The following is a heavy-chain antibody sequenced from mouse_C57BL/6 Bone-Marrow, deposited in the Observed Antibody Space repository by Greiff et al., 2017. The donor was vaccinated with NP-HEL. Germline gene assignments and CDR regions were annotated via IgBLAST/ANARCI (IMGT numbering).Heavy chain of an antibody. J-gene: IGHJ4*01. Sequence: EVQVVESGGGLVQPGGSLKLSCAASGFTFSDYYMYWVRQTPEKRLEWVAYISNGGGSTYYPDTVKGRFTISRDNAKNTLYLQMSRLQSEDTAMYYCARHGTTVVEGYYYAMDYWGQGTSVTVAS. CDR1: GFTFSDYY. D-gene: IGHD1-1*01. CDR3: ARHGTTVVEGYYYAMDY. V-gene: IGHV5-12*01. CDR2: ISNGGGST.